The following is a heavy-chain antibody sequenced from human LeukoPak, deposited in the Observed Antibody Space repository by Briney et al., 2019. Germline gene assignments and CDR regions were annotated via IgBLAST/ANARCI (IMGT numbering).Heavy chain of an antibody. Sequence: GASVKVSCKVSGYTLTELSMHWVRQAPGKGLEWMGGFDAEDGETIYAQKFQGRVTMTEDTSIDTAYMELSSLTSEDTAVYYCATDGNYYDSSGYYKRWGHGTLVTVSS. V-gene: IGHV1-24*01. CDR1: GYTLTELS. D-gene: IGHD3-22*01. CDR2: FDAEDGET. CDR3: ATDGNYYDSSGYYKR. J-gene: IGHJ4*01.